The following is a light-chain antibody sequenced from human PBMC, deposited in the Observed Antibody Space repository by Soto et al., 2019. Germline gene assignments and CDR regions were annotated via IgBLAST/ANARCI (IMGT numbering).Light chain of an antibody. V-gene: IGKV3-20*01. CDR1: QSIRSC. CDR2: GAS. CDR3: QQYGSSPGT. Sequence: TPAVFPGGKSPLHCRASQSIRSCLAWYQQKPGKAPRLLIYGASNWATGIPDRFSGSGSGTDFTLTITRLEPEDFAVYYCQQYGSSPGTFGQGTKVDIK. J-gene: IGKJ1*01.